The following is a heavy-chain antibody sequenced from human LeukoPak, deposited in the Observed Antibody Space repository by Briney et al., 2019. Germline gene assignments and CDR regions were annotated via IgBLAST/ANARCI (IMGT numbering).Heavy chain of an antibody. J-gene: IGHJ4*02. Sequence: GGTLRLSCAASGFTFSTFGLSWVRQAPGKGLEWVSGTTGSGETTYYADSVKGRFTISRDNFKNTLYLQMNSLRAEDTAFYYCAKGSGFGGYDLDYWGQGTLVTVSS. V-gene: IGHV3-23*01. D-gene: IGHD5-12*01. CDR1: GFTFSTFG. CDR2: TTGSGETT. CDR3: AKGSGFGGYDLDY.